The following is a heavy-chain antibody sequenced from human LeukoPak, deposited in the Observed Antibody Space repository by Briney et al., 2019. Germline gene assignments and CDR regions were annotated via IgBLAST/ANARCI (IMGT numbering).Heavy chain of an antibody. J-gene: IGHJ3*02. Sequence: ASVNVSCKASGYTFTSYYMHWVRQAPGQGLEWMGIINPSGGSTSYAQKFQGRVTMTRDTSTSTVYMELSSLRSEDTAVYYCARDQWHYYDSSANAFDIWGQGTMVTVSS. D-gene: IGHD3-22*01. CDR3: ARDQWHYYDSSANAFDI. CDR2: INPSGGST. CDR1: GYTFTSYY. V-gene: IGHV1-46*01.